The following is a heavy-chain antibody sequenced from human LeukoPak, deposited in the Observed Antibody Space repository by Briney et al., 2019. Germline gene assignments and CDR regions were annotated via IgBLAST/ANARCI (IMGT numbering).Heavy chain of an antibody. J-gene: IGHJ3*02. CDR1: GGSISSGSYY. D-gene: IGHD3-3*01. V-gene: IGHV4-61*02. CDR2: IYTSGST. CDR3: ARWWDPPDFWSGDIVNDAFDI. Sequence: PSETLSLTCTVSGGSISSGSYYWSWIRQPAGKGLEWIGRIYTSGSTNYNPSLKSRVTISVDTSKNQFSLKLSSVTAADTAVYYCARWWDPPDFWSGDIVNDAFDIWGQGTMVTVSS.